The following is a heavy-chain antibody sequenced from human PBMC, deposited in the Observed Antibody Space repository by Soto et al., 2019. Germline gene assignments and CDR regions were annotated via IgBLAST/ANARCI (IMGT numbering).Heavy chain of an antibody. J-gene: IGHJ4*02. D-gene: IGHD2-2*01. Sequence: PSETLSLTCTVSGDSINNYYWSWIRQPPGKRLEWIGYIYYTGSPTYNPSLESRVTMSVDTSKNQFSLKLNSVNAADTAVYYCEKYRRPEAEGFTLDYWGRGTLVTVYS. CDR1: GDSINNYY. V-gene: IGHV4-59*01. CDR2: IYYTGSP. CDR3: EKYRRPEAEGFTLDY.